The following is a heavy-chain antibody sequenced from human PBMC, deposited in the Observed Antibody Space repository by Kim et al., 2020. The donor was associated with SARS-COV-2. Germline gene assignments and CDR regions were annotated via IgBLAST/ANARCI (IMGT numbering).Heavy chain of an antibody. CDR1: GFTFTRYA. CDR3: MRENCTTVETRFFDL. V-gene: IGHV3-30*04. D-gene: IGHD2-8*01. Sequence: GGSLRLSCAASGFTFTRYAMHWVRQAPVKGLEWVALISQDGSGKYYADSVNGRFTISRANSKNTLSLQMNSPTVEATAVYYCMRENCTTVETRFFDLWG. CDR2: ISQDGSGK. J-gene: IGHJ3*01.